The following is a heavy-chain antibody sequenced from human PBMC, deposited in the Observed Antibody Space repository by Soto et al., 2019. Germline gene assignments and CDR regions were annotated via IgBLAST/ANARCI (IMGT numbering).Heavy chain of an antibody. CDR2: IYHSGTT. CDR3: ARDPCGGDCSFDF. V-gene: IGHV4-59*12. J-gene: IGHJ4*02. CDR1: GSSIRSNY. Sequence: QVQLQESGPGLVKPSETLSLTCTVSGSSIRSNYWSWIRQPPGKGLEWIGYIYHSGTTNYNPSLKSRATISVDTSKNQLSLKVTSVTAADTAIYYCARDPCGGDCSFDFWGQGTLVVVSS. D-gene: IGHD2-21*02.